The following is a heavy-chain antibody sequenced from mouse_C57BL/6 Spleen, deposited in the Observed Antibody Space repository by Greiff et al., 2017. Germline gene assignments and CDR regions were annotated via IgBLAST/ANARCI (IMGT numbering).Heavy chain of an antibody. Sequence: DVQLQESGPGLVKPSQSLSLTCSVTGYSITSGYYWNWIRQFPGNKLEWMGYISYDGSNNYNPSLKNRISITRDTSKNQFFLKLNSVTTEDTATYYCAREDYDYGEGYWGQGTTLTVSS. V-gene: IGHV3-6*01. CDR1: GYSITSGYY. J-gene: IGHJ2*01. CDR2: ISYDGSN. D-gene: IGHD2-4*01. CDR3: AREDYDYGEGY.